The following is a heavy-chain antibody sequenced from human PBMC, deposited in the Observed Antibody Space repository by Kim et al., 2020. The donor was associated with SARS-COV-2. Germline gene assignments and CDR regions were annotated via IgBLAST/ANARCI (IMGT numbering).Heavy chain of an antibody. V-gene: IGHV3-74*01. J-gene: IGHJ5*02. CDR2: ITNDGTTT. Sequence: GGSLRLSCAASGFDFSNYWMHWVRQAPGKGLVWVSHITNDGTTTAYADSVKGRFTISRDNAKNTLYLQMNSLRAEDTAVYYCTRDRPHNWFDPWGQGTL. CDR1: GFDFSNYW. CDR3: TRDRPHNWFDP.